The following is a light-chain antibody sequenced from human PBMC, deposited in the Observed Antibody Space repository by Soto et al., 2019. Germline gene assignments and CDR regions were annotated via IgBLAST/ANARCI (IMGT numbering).Light chain of an antibody. CDR2: DAS. CDR1: QSISRS. Sequence: EVVLTQSPATLSLSPGESATLSCRASQSISRSLGWYQQKPGQSPRLLIYDASIRAAGIPARFRGGGSGTDFTLTISSLAPEDFATYFCQQTYSNSLYTFGQGTTLDIK. CDR3: QQTYSNSLYT. J-gene: IGKJ2*01. V-gene: IGKV3-11*01.